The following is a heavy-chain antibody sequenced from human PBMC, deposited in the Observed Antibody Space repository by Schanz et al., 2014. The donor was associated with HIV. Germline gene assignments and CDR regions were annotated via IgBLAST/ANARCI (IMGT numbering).Heavy chain of an antibody. CDR2: TWYDGSNK. J-gene: IGHJ3*02. D-gene: IGHD2-2*01. CDR3: ARDVAGCSGTSCYSDAFDI. V-gene: IGHV3-33*01. Sequence: VQLLESGGGLVQPGGSRRLSCAVSGLPFSTSAMSWVRQAPGKGLEWVAVTWYDGSNKYYADSVKGRFTISRDNSKNTLFLQMNSLRAEDTAVYFCARDVAGCSGTSCYSDAFDIWGQGTLVTVSS. CDR1: GLPFSTSA.